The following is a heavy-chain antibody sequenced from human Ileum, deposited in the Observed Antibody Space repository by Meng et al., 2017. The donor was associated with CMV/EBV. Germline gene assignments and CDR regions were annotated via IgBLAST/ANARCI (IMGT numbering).Heavy chain of an antibody. Sequence: ASVKVSCKASGYTFTSYDINWVRQATGQGLEWMGWMNPNSGNTGYAQKFQGRVTMTRNTSISTAYMELSSLRSEDTAVYYCERNQYDFGWVLYDIWGQGTMVTVSS. D-gene: IGHD3-3*01. CDR3: ERNQYDFGWVLYDI. CDR2: MNPNSGNT. CDR1: GYTFTSYD. V-gene: IGHV1-8*01. J-gene: IGHJ3*02.